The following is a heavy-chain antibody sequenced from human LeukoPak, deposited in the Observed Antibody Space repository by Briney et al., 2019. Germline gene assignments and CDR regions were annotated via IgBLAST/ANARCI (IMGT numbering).Heavy chain of an antibody. CDR2: ISGSGGST. J-gene: IGHJ5*02. D-gene: IGHD6-13*01. Sequence: SGGSLRLSCAASGFTFSSYAMSWVRQAPGKGLEWVSAISGSGGSTYYADSVKGRFTISRDNSKNTLYVQMNSLRAEDTAVYYCARDPRIGSSWSWGQGTLVTVSS. CDR3: ARDPRIGSSWS. V-gene: IGHV3-23*01. CDR1: GFTFSSYA.